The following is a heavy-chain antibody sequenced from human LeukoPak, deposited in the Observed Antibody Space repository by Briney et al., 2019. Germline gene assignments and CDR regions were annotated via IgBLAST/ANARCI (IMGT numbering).Heavy chain of an antibody. CDR1: GFSLSTSGVG. Sequence: SGPTLVNPTETLTLTCTFSGFSLSTSGVGVGWIRQPPGKALEWLTLIYWDDDERYSPSLKSRLTITKDTSKNQVVLTMTNMDPVDTATYYCARTVPYDSSGYYYDYWGQGTLVTVSS. CDR3: ARTVPYDSSGYYYDY. J-gene: IGHJ4*02. CDR2: IYWDDDE. D-gene: IGHD3-22*01. V-gene: IGHV2-5*02.